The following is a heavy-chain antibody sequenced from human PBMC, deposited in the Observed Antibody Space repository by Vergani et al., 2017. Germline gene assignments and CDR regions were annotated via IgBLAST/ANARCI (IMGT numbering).Heavy chain of an antibody. CDR2: IWYDGSNK. CDR1: GFTFGSYG. D-gene: IGHD4-11*01. V-gene: IGHV3-33*06. CDR3: AKLLFSSPVTPHYYYYGMDV. Sequence: QVQLVESGGGVVQPGRSLRLSCAASGFTFGSYGMHWVRQAPGKGLEWVAVIWYDGSNKYYADSVKGRFTISRDNSKNTLYLQMNSLRAEDTAVYYCAKLLFSSPVTPHYYYYGMDVWGQGP. J-gene: IGHJ6*02.